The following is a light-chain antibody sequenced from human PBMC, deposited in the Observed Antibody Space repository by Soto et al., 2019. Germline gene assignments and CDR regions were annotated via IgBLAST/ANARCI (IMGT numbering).Light chain of an antibody. J-gene: IGKJ5*01. CDR2: GAS. Sequence: DIQLTQSPSFLSASVGDRVTITCRASQIIAKYLNWYQHRPGKAPNILIYGASRLQSAVPSRFSGSGSGAVFTLTISSLQPEDSATYYCQQSYNTPPLTFGQGTRLEIK. CDR3: QQSYNTPPLT. V-gene: IGKV1-39*01. CDR1: QIIAKY.